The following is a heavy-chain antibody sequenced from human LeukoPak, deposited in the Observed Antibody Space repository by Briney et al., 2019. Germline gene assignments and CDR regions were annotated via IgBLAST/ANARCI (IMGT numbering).Heavy chain of an antibody. CDR1: GYTFTSYG. CDR3: ARDSWHGYCSSTSCYFDNWFDP. Sequence: ASVKVSCKASGYTFTSYGISWVRQAPGQGLGWMGWISAYNGNTNYAQKLQGRVTMTTDTSTSTAYMELRSLRSDDTAVYYCARDSWHGYCSSTSCYFDNWFDPWGQGTLVTVSS. J-gene: IGHJ5*02. V-gene: IGHV1-18*01. D-gene: IGHD2-2*01. CDR2: ISAYNGNT.